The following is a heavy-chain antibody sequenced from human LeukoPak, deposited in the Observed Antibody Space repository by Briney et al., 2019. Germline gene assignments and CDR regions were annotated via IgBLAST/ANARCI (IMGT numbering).Heavy chain of an antibody. J-gene: IGHJ4*02. V-gene: IGHV4-39*01. CDR2: IYYSGST. D-gene: IGHD5-12*01. Sequence: PSETLSLTCTVSGGSIRSSSYYWGWIRQPPGKGLECIGSIYYSGSTYYNPSLKSRVTVSVDTSKNQFSLKLSSVTAADTAVYYCARRPRLREYSGYDYRYWEDYWGQGTLVTVSS. CDR1: GGSIRSSSYY. CDR3: ARRPRLREYSGYDYRYWEDY.